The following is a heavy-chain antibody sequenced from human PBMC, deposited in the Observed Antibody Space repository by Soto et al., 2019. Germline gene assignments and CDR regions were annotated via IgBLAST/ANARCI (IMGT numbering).Heavy chain of an antibody. J-gene: IGHJ6*02. CDR1: GGTFSSYA. CDR2: IIPIFGTA. CDR3: ARDGGYSYGYDYYYGMEV. V-gene: IGHV1-69*13. D-gene: IGHD5-18*01. Sequence: GASVKVSCKASGGTFSSYAISWVRQAPGQGLEWMGGIIPIFGTANYAQRFQGRVTITADESTSTAYMELSSLRSEDTAVYYCARDGGYSYGYDYYYGMEVWGQGTTVTVSS.